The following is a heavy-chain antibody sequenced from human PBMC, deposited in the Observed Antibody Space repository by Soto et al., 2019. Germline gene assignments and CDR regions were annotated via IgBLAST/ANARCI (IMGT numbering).Heavy chain of an antibody. CDR1: GGSLSGATYS. CDR2: IFPSGTT. V-gene: IGHV4-30-2*01. J-gene: IGHJ4*02. Sequence: TLSLTCCVSGGSLSGATYSWNWIRQPPGKGLEWIGYIFPSGTTYYNPSLKSRVTISIDVSKNQFSLSLRSLTAADTAVYYCARSREFDYWSQGTLVTVSS. CDR3: ARSREFDY.